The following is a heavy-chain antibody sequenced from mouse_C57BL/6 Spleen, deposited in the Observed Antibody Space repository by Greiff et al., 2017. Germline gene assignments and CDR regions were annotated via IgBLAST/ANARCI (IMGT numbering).Heavy chain of an antibody. D-gene: IGHD1-1*01. J-gene: IGHJ1*03. V-gene: IGHV1-39*01. CDR1: GYSFTDYN. CDR2: INPNYGTT. Sequence: EVQLVESGPELVKPGASVKISCKASGYSFTDYNMNWVKQSNGKSLEWIGVINPNYGTTSYNQKFKGKATLTVDQSSSTAYMQLNSLTSEDSAVYYCARSGLLRYLYWYFDVWGTGTTVTVSS. CDR3: ARSGLLRYLYWYFDV.